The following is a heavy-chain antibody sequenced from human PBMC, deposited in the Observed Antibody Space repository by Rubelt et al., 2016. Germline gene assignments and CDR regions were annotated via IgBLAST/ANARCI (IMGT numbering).Heavy chain of an antibody. Sequence: QLQLQESGPGLVKPSETLSLTCTVSGGSISSSSYYWGWIRQPPGKGLEWIGSIYYSGSTYYNPSLKSRVTISADTSKNQFSLKLSSVTRADTAVYYCARDLGRSGYASCSDYWGRGTLVTVSS. CDR1: GGSISSSSYY. CDR2: IYYSGST. V-gene: IGHV4-39*07. J-gene: IGHJ4*02. CDR3: ARDLGRSGYASCSDY. D-gene: IGHD5-12*01.